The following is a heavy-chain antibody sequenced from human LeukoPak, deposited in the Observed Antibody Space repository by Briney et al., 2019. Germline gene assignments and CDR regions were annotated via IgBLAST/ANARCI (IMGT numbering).Heavy chain of an antibody. CDR2: ISWNSGSI. CDR3: AKGVGIAAAGTPFDY. V-gene: IGHV3-9*01. J-gene: IGHJ4*02. D-gene: IGHD6-13*01. CDR1: GFTFDDYA. Sequence: GGSLRLSCAASGFTFDDYAMHWVRQAPGKGLEGVSGISWNSGSIGYADSVKGRFTISRDNAKNSLYLQMNSLRAEDTALYYCAKGVGIAAAGTPFDYWGQGTLVTASS.